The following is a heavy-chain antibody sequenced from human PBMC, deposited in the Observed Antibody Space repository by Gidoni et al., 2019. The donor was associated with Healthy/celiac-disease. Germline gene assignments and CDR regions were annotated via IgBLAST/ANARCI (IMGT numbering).Heavy chain of an antibody. V-gene: IGHV5-10-1*03. J-gene: IGHJ6*03. Sequence: EVQLVQSGAEVKKPGESLRISCKGSGYSFTSYWLSWVRQMPGKGLEWMGRIDPSDSYTNYSPSFQGHVTISADKSISTAYLQWSSLKASDTAMYYCARQWRGHYYMDVWGKGTTVTVSS. D-gene: IGHD6-19*01. CDR3: ARQWRGHYYMDV. CDR1: GYSFTSYW. CDR2: IDPSDSYT.